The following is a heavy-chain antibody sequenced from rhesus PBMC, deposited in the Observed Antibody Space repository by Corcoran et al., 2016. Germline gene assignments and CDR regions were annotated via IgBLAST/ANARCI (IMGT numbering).Heavy chain of an antibody. Sequence: QVQLQESGPGLVKPSETLSLTCTVSGASISSNWWSWIRQPPGKGLEWIGEINGNSGSTNYHPSRKSRVTISKDASKNQFSLKLSSVTAADTAVYYCAREYCTGSGCYTYFDYWGQGVLVTVSS. V-gene: IGHV4-80*01. CDR1: GASISSNW. CDR3: AREYCTGSGCYTYFDY. D-gene: IGHD2-21*01. CDR2: INGNSGST. J-gene: IGHJ4*01.